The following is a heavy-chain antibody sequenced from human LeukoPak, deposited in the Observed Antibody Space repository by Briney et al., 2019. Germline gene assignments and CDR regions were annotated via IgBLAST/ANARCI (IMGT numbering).Heavy chain of an antibody. CDR3: ARHPVFDSSRNFDY. Sequence: PSETLSLTCTVSGGSVSSYYWSWIRQPPGKELEWIGYINYSGSTNYNPSLKSRVTISVDTSKNQFSLKLSSVTAADTAVYYCARHPVFDSSRNFDYWGQGTLVTVSS. D-gene: IGHD6-13*01. J-gene: IGHJ4*02. V-gene: IGHV4-59*08. CDR2: INYSGST. CDR1: GGSVSSYY.